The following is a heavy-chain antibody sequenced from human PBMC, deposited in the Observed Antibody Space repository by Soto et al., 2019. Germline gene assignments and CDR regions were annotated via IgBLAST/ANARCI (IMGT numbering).Heavy chain of an antibody. CDR2: ISSNGIST. V-gene: IGHV3-64D*06. CDR3: VKDEGFCSGGNCYSVARGGFDL. Sequence: VGSLRLSCSASGFALRSYAMHWVRQAPGKGLEYVSSISSNGISTYYADSVKGRFTISRDNTKNTLYIQMNSPRPDDTALYYCVKDEGFCSGGNCYSVARGGFDLWGQGTMVTVSS. D-gene: IGHD2-15*01. J-gene: IGHJ3*01. CDR1: GFALRSYA.